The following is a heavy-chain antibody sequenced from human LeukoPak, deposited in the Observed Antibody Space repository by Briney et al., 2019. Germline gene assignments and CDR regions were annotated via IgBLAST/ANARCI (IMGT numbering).Heavy chain of an antibody. CDR2: LSGSGAST. CDR1: GFTFSNYA. CDR3: AKRPGYSSSWYGDY. Sequence: GGSLRLSCAASGFTFSNYAMSWVRQAPGKGLEWVSGLSGSGASTYYADSVKGRFTISRDNSKNTLYLQMNSLRAEDTAVYYCAKRPGYSSSWYGDYWGQGTLVTVSS. V-gene: IGHV3-23*01. J-gene: IGHJ4*02. D-gene: IGHD6-13*01.